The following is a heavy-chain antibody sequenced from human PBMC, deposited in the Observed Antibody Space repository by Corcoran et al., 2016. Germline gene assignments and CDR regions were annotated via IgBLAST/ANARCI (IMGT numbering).Heavy chain of an antibody. Sequence: QVQLVQSGAEVKKPGSSVKVSCKASGGTFSSYAISWVRQAPGQGLEWMGGIIPIFGTAKYEQKFQGRVTITADKSTSTAYMELRSLRSEDTAVYCCASSCGGDCYSGTSDYWGQGTLVTVSS. V-gene: IGHV1-69*06. CDR1: GGTFSSYA. CDR3: ASSCGGDCYSGTSDY. D-gene: IGHD2-21*02. CDR2: IIPIFGTA. J-gene: IGHJ4*02.